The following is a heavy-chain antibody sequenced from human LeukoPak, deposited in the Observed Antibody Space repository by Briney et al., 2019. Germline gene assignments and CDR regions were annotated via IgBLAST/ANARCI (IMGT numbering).Heavy chain of an antibody. CDR3: ARFIAVAGTFRNWFDP. CDR1: VGSISSDY. J-gene: IGHJ5*02. Sequence: PSETLPLTCTGSVGSISSDYWSWIRQRAGKGLERIGRIYTSGSTHYNPSLESRVTMSVDTSKSQFSLKLSPVPPADTAVYSCARFIAVAGTFRNWFDPWGQGTLVTVSS. D-gene: IGHD6-19*01. CDR2: IYTSGST. V-gene: IGHV4-4*07.